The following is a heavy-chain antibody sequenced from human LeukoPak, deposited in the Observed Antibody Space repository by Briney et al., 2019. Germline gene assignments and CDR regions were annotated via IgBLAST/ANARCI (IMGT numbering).Heavy chain of an antibody. CDR1: GFTLSTYV. CDR2: ISISGNTI. CDR3: ARESTWDAFDV. Sequence: PGGSLRLSCAASGFTLSTYVMNWVRQAPGKGLEWVSYISISGNTIDYADSVKGRFTMSRDIAKNSLYLQMNSLGPEDTAVYYCARESTWDAFDVWGQGTMVTVSS. V-gene: IGHV3-48*03. J-gene: IGHJ3*01.